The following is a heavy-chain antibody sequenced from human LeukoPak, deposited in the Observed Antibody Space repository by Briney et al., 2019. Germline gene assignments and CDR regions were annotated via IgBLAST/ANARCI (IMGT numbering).Heavy chain of an antibody. CDR1: GYIFTSYD. Sequence: ASVKVSCKASGYIFTSYDINWVRQATGQGLEWMGWMNPNSGNTGYAQKFQGRVTITRNTSISTAYMELSSLRSEDTAVYYCARGCEYSSGLNWFDPWGQGTLVTVSS. CDR2: MNPNSGNT. J-gene: IGHJ5*02. CDR3: ARGCEYSSGLNWFDP. V-gene: IGHV1-8*03. D-gene: IGHD6-19*01.